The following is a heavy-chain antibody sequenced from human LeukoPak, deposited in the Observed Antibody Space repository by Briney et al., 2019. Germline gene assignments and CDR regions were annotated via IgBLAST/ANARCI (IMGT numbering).Heavy chain of an antibody. V-gene: IGHV4-61*02. CDR1: GDSITSGDYF. CDR2: IYADGRT. CDR3: ARYRLGWFDP. Sequence: SQTLSLTCTVSGDSITSGDYFWSWIRQPAGKGLEWIGRIYADGRTNYNPSLKSRVTLSVDTSKSQFSLKVTSVTAADTAVYYCARYRLGWFDPWGQGTLVTVSS. D-gene: IGHD1-26*01. J-gene: IGHJ5*02.